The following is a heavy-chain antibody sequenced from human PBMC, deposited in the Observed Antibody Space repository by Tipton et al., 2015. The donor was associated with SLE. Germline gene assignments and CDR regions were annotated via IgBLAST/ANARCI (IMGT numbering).Heavy chain of an antibody. CDR2: IFPVDSDT. CDR3: ARGISPNLEWLPFDY. J-gene: IGHJ4*02. Sequence: QLVQSGAEVKKPGESLEISCKGSGYSFTSYWIAWVRQMPGKGLEWMGIIFPVDSDTRYSPSFQGQVTISADKSISTAYLQWSSLKASDTAMYYCARGISPNLEWLPFDYWGQGTLVTVSS. D-gene: IGHD3-3*01. V-gene: IGHV5-51*03. CDR1: GYSFTSYW.